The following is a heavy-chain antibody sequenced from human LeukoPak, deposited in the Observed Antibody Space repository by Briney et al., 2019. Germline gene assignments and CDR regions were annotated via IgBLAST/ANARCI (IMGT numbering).Heavy chain of an antibody. J-gene: IGHJ6*03. Sequence: SETLSLTCTVSGDSITDDYYTWIRQPAGKGLKWIGRIHSGGTTNYNPSLMSRVTLSIDKSKKYISLILTSVTAADTALYYCARDNGSGYTKGYEHYYYYLDVWGKGTTVTVSS. CDR1: GDSITDDY. V-gene: IGHV4-4*07. CDR2: IHSGGTT. D-gene: IGHD3-3*02. CDR3: ARDNGSGYTKGYEHYYYYLDV.